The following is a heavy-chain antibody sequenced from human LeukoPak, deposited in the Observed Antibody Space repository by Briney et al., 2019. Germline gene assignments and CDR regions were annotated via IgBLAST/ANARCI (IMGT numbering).Heavy chain of an antibody. CDR3: AKDIERPSRPAAAGFDS. D-gene: IGHD6-13*01. J-gene: IGHJ4*02. Sequence: PGRSLRLSCAASGFTFGDYVMHWVRQAPGKGLEWVAGISYNSGSNGQADSVKGRFTISRDNAKNSLYLQMNSLRVDDTALYFCAKDIERPSRPAAAGFDSWGQGTLVTVSS. V-gene: IGHV3-9*01. CDR1: GFTFGDYV. CDR2: ISYNSGSN.